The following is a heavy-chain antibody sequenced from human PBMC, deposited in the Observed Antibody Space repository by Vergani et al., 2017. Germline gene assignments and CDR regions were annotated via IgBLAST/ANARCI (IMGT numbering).Heavy chain of an antibody. V-gene: IGHV3-15*01. J-gene: IGHJ3*02. CDR1: GFTFSNAW. D-gene: IGHD3-10*01. CDR3: AKAYYYGSGIGYDAFDI. Sequence: EVQLVESGGGLVKPGGSLRLSCAASGFTFSNAWMSWVRQAPGKGLEWVGRIKSKTDGGTTDYAAPVKGRFTISRDDSKNTLYLQMNSLKTEDTAVYYCAKAYYYGSGIGYDAFDIWGQGTMVTVSS. CDR2: IKSKTDGGTT.